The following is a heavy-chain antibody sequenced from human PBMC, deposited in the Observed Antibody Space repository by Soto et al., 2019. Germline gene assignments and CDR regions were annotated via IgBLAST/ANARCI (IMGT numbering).Heavy chain of an antibody. CDR2: ISYDGSDK. Sequence: QVQLVESGGGVVQPGKSLRLSCEASGFTFSRDAMFWVRQAPGRGLEWVAVISYDGSDKYYADFAKGRFTISRDNSRDTLYLQMDSLTLEDTAVYYCARECGYDSSFNWFDPWGQGTPVSVSS. CDR1: GFTFSRDA. J-gene: IGHJ5*02. V-gene: IGHV3-30*04. D-gene: IGHD3-22*01. CDR3: ARECGYDSSFNWFDP.